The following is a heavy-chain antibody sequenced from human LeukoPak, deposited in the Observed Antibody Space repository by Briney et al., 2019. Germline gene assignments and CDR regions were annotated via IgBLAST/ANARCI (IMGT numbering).Heavy chain of an antibody. D-gene: IGHD4-17*01. Sequence: GESLKISCKGSGYSFTSYWIAWVRQMPGKGLEWMGIIYPGDSDTRYSPSFQGQVTISADKSISTAYLQWSSLKASDTAMYYCARRPSTTVTQDAFDIWGQGTMVTVSS. J-gene: IGHJ3*02. CDR3: ARRPSTTVTQDAFDI. CDR2: IYPGDSDT. V-gene: IGHV5-51*01. CDR1: GYSFTSYW.